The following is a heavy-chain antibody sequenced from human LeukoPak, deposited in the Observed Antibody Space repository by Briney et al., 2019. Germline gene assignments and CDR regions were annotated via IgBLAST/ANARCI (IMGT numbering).Heavy chain of an antibody. CDR3: ARDLTHYDTEGPNRVWYFDL. V-gene: IGHV1-46*01. Sequence: ASVKVSCKASGYTFTNYYMHWVRQAPGQGLEWMGIINPSGVSTTYAQKFQGRVTMTRDTSTSTVYMELSSLRSEDTAVYYCARDLTHYDTEGPNRVWYFDLWGRGTLVTVSS. J-gene: IGHJ2*01. CDR2: INPSGVST. CDR1: GYTFTNYY. D-gene: IGHD3-22*01.